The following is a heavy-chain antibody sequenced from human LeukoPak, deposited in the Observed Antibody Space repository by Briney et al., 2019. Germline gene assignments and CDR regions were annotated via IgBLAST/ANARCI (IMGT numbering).Heavy chain of an antibody. CDR3: ARYTTGDFDY. J-gene: IGHJ4*02. D-gene: IGHD1-1*01. CDR1: GYSFTSYW. CDR2: IDPSDSYT. Sequence: GESLKISCKGSGYSFTSYWICWVRQMPGKGLEWMGRIDPSDSYTNYSPSFQGHVTISADKSISTAYLQWSSPKASDTAMYYCARYTTGDFDYWGQGTLVTVSS. V-gene: IGHV5-10-1*01.